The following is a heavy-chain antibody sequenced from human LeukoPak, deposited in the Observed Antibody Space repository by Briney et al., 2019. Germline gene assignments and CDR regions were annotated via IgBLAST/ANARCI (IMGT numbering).Heavy chain of an antibody. CDR3: ARDRDFWSGYYYFDY. D-gene: IGHD3-3*01. J-gene: IGHJ4*02. V-gene: IGHV3-21*01. Sequence: ISCSSSYIYYADSVKGRFTISRDNAKNSLYLQMNSLRAEDTAVYYCARDRDFWSGYYYFDYWGQGTLVTVSS. CDR2: ISCSSSYI.